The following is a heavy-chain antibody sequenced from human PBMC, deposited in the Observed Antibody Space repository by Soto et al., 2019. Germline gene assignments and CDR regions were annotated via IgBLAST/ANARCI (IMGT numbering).Heavy chain of an antibody. CDR3: AKDRDSSGWYGNYYFDY. CDR1: GFTFSSYG. Sequence: PGGSLRLSCAASGFTFSSYGMHWVRQAPGKGLEWVAVISYDGSNKYYADSVKGRFTISRDNSKNTLYLQMNSLRAEDTAVYYCAKDRDSSGWYGNYYFDYWGQGTLVTVSS. J-gene: IGHJ4*02. D-gene: IGHD6-13*01. CDR2: ISYDGSNK. V-gene: IGHV3-30*18.